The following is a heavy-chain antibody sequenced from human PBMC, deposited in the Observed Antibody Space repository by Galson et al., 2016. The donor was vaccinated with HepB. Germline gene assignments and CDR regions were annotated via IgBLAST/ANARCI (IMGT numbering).Heavy chain of an antibody. J-gene: IGHJ6*02. Sequence: SLRLSCAASGFTFSNFAMHWVRQAPGKGLEWVAVIWYDGTSKYYVDSVKGRFTISRDNSKNTLCLQMNSLRAEDTAVYFCAKGHSQTYYYYYGMDVWGQGTTVTVSS. CDR2: IWYDGTSK. CDR1: GFTFSNFA. D-gene: IGHD1-26*01. V-gene: IGHV3-33*06. CDR3: AKGHSQTYYYYYGMDV.